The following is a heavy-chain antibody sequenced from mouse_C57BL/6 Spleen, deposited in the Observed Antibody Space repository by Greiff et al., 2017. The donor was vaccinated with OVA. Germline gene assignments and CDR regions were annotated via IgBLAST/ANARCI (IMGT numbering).Heavy chain of an antibody. D-gene: IGHD2-4*01. CDR1: GYAFSSSW. CDR2: IYPGDGDT. CDR3: ARDYYEYDAYWYFDV. Sequence: VQLQQSGPELVKPGASVKISCKASGYAFSSSWMNWVKQRPGTGLEWIGRIYPGDGDTNYNGKFKGKATLTADKSSSTAYMQLSSLTSEDSAVYFCARDYYEYDAYWYFDVWGTGTTVTVSS. J-gene: IGHJ1*03. V-gene: IGHV1-82*01.